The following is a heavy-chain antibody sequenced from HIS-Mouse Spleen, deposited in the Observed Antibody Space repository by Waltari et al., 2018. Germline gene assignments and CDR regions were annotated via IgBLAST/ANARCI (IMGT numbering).Heavy chain of an antibody. V-gene: IGHV1-2*02. CDR2: INTNSGGT. Sequence: QVQLVQSGAEVKKPGASVKVSCKASGYTFTGYYMHWVRQAPGQGLEWMGWINTNSGGTNYAQKFQGRVTMTRDTSISTAYMELSRLRSDDTAVYYCARALEYSSSWYYYYYGMDVWGQGTTVTVSS. D-gene: IGHD6-13*01. CDR1: GYTFTGYY. J-gene: IGHJ6*02. CDR3: ARALEYSSSWYYYYYGMDV.